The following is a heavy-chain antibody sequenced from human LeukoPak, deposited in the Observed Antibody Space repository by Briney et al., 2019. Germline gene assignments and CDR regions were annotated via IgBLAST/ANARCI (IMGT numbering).Heavy chain of an antibody. CDR2: ISGSGSST. CDR1: GFTFSRYA. Sequence: GGSLRLSCAASGFTFSRYAMSWVRQAQGKGLEWVSVISGSGSSTDYADSVKGRFTISKDNSKNTLYLQMNRLRAEDTAAYYCARDLPDYYYDSSGYYPDYWGQGTLVTVSS. CDR3: ARDLPDYYYDSSGYYPDY. D-gene: IGHD3-22*01. J-gene: IGHJ4*02. V-gene: IGHV3-23*01.